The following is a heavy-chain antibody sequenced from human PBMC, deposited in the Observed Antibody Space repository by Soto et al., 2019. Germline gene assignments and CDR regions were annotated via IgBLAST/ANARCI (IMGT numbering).Heavy chain of an antibody. J-gene: IGHJ2*01. V-gene: IGHV3-30*18. Sequence: QVQLMESGGGVVQPGRSLRLSCAASGFTFNTYAMHWVRQAPGKGLEWVSVITPDGTETYYADSVKGRFTISRDNSKNTLNLQMNRLVLEDMSRDDCAKRGILGAQGMADFYLWGRGTLVTVSS. CDR2: ITPDGTET. CDR1: GFTFNTYA. CDR3: AKRGILGAQGMADFYL. D-gene: IGHD1-26*01.